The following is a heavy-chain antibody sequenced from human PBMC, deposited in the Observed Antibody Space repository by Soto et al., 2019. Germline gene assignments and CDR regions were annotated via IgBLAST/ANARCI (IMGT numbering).Heavy chain of an antibody. CDR3: AKEKIVAAKYYGMDV. CDR2: ISGNGGST. CDR1: GFTFSSYA. J-gene: IGHJ6*02. Sequence: VGSLRLSCAASGFTFSSYAMNWVRQAPGKGLEWVSHISGNGGSTYYADSVKGRFTISRDNSKNTLYLQMNSLRAEDTAVYYCAKEKIVAAKYYGMDVWGQGTTVTVSS. D-gene: IGHD2-15*01. V-gene: IGHV3-23*01.